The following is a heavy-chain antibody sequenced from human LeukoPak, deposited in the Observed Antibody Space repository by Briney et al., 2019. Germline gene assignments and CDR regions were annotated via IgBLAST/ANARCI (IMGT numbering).Heavy chain of an antibody. CDR3: ARDSGSGSPWFDP. Sequence: ASVRVSCKASGYTFTSYYMHWVRQAPGQGLEWMGIINPSGGSTSYAQKFQGRVTMTRDTSISTAYMGLSRLRSDDTAVYYCARDSGSGSPWFDPWGQGTLVTVSS. CDR1: GYTFTSYY. CDR2: INPSGGST. J-gene: IGHJ5*02. D-gene: IGHD3-10*01. V-gene: IGHV1-46*01.